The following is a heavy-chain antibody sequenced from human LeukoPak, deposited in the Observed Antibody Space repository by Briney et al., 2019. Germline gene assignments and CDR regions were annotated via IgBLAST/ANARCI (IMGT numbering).Heavy chain of an antibody. CDR2: ISYDGSNK. V-gene: IGHV3-30*18. D-gene: IGHD4-11*01. J-gene: IGHJ6*02. Sequence: PGRSLRLSCVASGFTFSSYGMHWVRQAPGKGLEWVAVISYDGSNKYYADSMKGRFTISRDNSKNTLYLQMNSMRAEDTAVYYCAKGYSNFYYYGMDVWGQGTTVTVSS. CDR1: GFTFSSYG. CDR3: AKGYSNFYYYGMDV.